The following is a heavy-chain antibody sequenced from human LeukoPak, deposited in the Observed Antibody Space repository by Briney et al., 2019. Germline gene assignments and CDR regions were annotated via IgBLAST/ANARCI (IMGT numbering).Heavy chain of an antibody. CDR3: ARDLGAVAGQFWFDP. Sequence: ASVKVSCKASGYTYTGYYMHWVRQAPGQGLEWMGWISPNSGGTNYAQKFQGRVTMTRDTSISTAYMELSRLRSDDTAVYYCARDLGAVAGQFWFDPWGQGTLVTASS. D-gene: IGHD6-19*01. CDR2: ISPNSGGT. V-gene: IGHV1-2*02. CDR1: GYTYTGYY. J-gene: IGHJ5*02.